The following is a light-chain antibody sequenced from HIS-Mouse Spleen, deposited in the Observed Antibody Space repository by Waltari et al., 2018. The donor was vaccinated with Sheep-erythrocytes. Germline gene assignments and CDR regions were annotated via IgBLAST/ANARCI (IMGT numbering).Light chain of an antibody. CDR3: QQRSNWYT. CDR1: QSVSSY. CDR2: DAS. J-gene: IGKJ2*01. Sequence: EIVLTQSPATLSLSPGERATLSCRASQSVSSYVAWYQQKPGQAPRLLFYDASNRATGIPARFIGSGSGTDFTLTISSLEPEDFAVYYCQQRSNWYTFGQGTKLEIK. V-gene: IGKV3-11*01.